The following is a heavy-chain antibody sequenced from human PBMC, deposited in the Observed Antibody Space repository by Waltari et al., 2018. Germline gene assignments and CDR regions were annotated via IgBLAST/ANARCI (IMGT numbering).Heavy chain of an antibody. D-gene: IGHD3-22*01. CDR2: IRSRAGYI. Sequence: EVQLVESGGGLVKPGGSLRLLCAASGFTFSSYSINWVRQAPGKGLGGFSSIRSRAGYIYYADSVKGRFTVSRDNANNSLYLQMNSLRAEDTAVYYCARDTYYDSSGYKRIDFWGQGTLVTVSS. J-gene: IGHJ4*02. CDR1: GFTFSSYS. CDR3: ARDTYYDSSGYKRIDF. V-gene: IGHV3-21*01.